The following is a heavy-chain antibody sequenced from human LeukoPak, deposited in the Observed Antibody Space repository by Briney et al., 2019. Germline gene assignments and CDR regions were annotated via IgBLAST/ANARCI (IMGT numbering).Heavy chain of an antibody. CDR2: ISGSGGST. J-gene: IGHJ4*02. Sequence: GGSLRLSCAASGFTFSSYAMSWVRQAPGKGLEWVSAISGSGGSTYYADSVKGRFTISRDNAKNSLYLQMNSLRAGDTAVYYCARGGAMVRGVINPFDYWGQGTLVTVSS. D-gene: IGHD3-10*01. CDR1: GFTFSSYA. V-gene: IGHV3-23*01. CDR3: ARGGAMVRGVINPFDY.